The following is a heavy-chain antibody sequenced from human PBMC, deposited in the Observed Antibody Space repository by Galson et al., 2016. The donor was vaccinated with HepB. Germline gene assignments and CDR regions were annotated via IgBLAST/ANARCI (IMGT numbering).Heavy chain of an antibody. V-gene: IGHV3-30-3*01. CDR2: ISYDGSNK. CDR1: GFTFSSYA. D-gene: IGHD6-19*01. CDR3: ARDGGGSSGWYMIY. Sequence: SLRLSCAASGFTFSSYAMHWVRQAPGKGLEWVAVISYDGSNKYYADSVKGRFTISRDNSKNTPYLQMNSLRAEDTAVYYCARDGGGSSGWYMIYWGQGTLVTVSS. J-gene: IGHJ4*02.